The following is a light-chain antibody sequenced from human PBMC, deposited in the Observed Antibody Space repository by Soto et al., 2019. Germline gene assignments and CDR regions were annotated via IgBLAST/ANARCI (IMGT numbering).Light chain of an antibody. CDR1: ENIASY. Sequence: DIQMTQSQSSLSASVGDRVTITCRASENIASYLNWYQQKPGKAPTPLVYAASSLESGAPPRFSGTVSGTDFTLTITSLQPDDLATYFCQQSYSTPWTFGQGTKVEL. CDR2: AAS. J-gene: IGKJ1*01. V-gene: IGKV1-39*01. CDR3: QQSYSTPWT.